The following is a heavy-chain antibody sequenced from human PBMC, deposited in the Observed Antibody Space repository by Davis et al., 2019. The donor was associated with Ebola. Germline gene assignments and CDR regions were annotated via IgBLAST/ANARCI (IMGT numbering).Heavy chain of an antibody. Sequence: GGSLRLSCAASGFTFSSYSMNWVRQAPGKRLEWVSSISSSSSYIYYADSVKGRFTISRDNAKNSLYLQMNSLRAEDTAVYYCASQMVGYDFWSGSPYYYYGMDVWGQGTTVTVSS. CDR3: ASQMVGYDFWSGSPYYYYGMDV. CDR2: ISSSSSYI. J-gene: IGHJ6*02. D-gene: IGHD3-3*01. V-gene: IGHV3-21*01. CDR1: GFTFSSYS.